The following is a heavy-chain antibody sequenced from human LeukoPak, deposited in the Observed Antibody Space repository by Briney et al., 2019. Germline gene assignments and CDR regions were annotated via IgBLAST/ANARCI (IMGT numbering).Heavy chain of an antibody. CDR1: GYTFTSYY. Sequence: ASVKVSCKASGYTFTSYYMHWVRQAPGQGLEWMGIINPSGGSTSYAQKFQGRVTMTRDTSTSTVYMELSSLGSEDTAVYYCARDGGDYDILTGYYDYWGQGTLVTVSS. V-gene: IGHV1-46*01. CDR3: ARDGGDYDILTGYYDY. D-gene: IGHD3-9*01. CDR2: INPSGGST. J-gene: IGHJ4*02.